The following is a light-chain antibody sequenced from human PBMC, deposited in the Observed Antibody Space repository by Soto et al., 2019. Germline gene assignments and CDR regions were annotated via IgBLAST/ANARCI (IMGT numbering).Light chain of an antibody. V-gene: IGLV2-23*01. CDR2: EGS. Sequence: QSALTQPASVSGSPGQSITISCTGTSSDVGSYNFVSWYQQHPGKAPKLMIYEGSRRPSGVSDRFSGSKSGNTASLTISGLQADDEADYYCWSYAGSSASVFGTGTKLTVL. CDR3: WSYAGSSASV. J-gene: IGLJ1*01. CDR1: SSDVGSYNF.